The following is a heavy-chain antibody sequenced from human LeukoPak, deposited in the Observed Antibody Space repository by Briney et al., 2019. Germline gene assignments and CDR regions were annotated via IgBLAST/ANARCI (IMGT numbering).Heavy chain of an antibody. J-gene: IGHJ4*02. CDR3: ARASEVGAAFDY. CDR2: INPSGGST. CDR1: GYTFTSHY. D-gene: IGHD1-26*01. Sequence: ASVKVSCKASGYTFTSHYMHWVRQAPGQGLEWMGIINPSGGSTSYAQKFQGRVTMTRDMSTSTVYMELSSLRSEDTAVYYCARASEVGAAFDYWGQGTLVTVSS. V-gene: IGHV1-46*01.